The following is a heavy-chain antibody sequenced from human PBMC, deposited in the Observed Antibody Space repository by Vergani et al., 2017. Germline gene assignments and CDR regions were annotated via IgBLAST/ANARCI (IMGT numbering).Heavy chain of an antibody. CDR2: ISGSGGST. D-gene: IGHD5-12*01. CDR1: GFTFSSYA. Sequence: EVQLLESGGGLVQPGGSLRLSCAASGFTFSSYAMSWVRQAPGKGLEWVSAISGSGGSTYYADSVKGRFTISRDNSKNTLYLQMNSLKTEDTAVYYCTTDNGGYSGYQNDGDFDYWGQGTLVTVSS. CDR3: TTDNGGYSGYQNDGDFDY. V-gene: IGHV3-23*01. J-gene: IGHJ4*02.